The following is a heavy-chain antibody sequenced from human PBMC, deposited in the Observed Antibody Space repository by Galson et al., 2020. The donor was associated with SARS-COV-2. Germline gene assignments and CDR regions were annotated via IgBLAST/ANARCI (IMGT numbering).Heavy chain of an antibody. CDR2: IKQDGSAK. Sequence: GRPLRLSCAASGFIFDSYRISWVRQPPGKGLEWVANIKQDGSAKYYVDSVKGRFTHSRDNAKNSLFLHMNSLRAEETAVYDCGRLSIAAAGVDGWGQGTLVTVSS. CDR1: GFIFDSYR. V-gene: IGHV3-7*04. D-gene: IGHD6-13*01. J-gene: IGHJ4*02. CDR3: GRLSIAAAGVDG.